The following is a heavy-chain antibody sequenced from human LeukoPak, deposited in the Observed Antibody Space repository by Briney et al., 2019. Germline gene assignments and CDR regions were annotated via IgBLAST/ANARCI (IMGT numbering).Heavy chain of an antibody. CDR1: GGTFSSYA. V-gene: IGHV1-69*04. CDR3: ARALYSSGSNY. CDR2: IIPILGIA. D-gene: IGHD6-19*01. Sequence: GASVKVSCKASGGTFSSYAISWVRQAPGQGLEWMGRIIPILGIANYAQRFQGRVTVTADKSTSTAYMELSSLRSEDTAVYYCARALYSSGSNYWGQGTLVAVSS. J-gene: IGHJ4*02.